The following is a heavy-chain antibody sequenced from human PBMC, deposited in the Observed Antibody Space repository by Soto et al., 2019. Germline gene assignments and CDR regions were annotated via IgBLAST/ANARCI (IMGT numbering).Heavy chain of an antibody. J-gene: IGHJ6*02. CDR3: ARGSRRVYYYYGMDV. CDR1: GGSFSGYY. V-gene: IGHV4-34*01. CDR2: INHSGST. Sequence: QVQLQQWGAGLLKPSETLSLTCAVYGGSFSGYYWSWIRQPPGKGLEWLGEINHSGSTNYNPSLKRRVTISVDPSKNQFSLKLSAVTAADTAVYYCARGSRRVYYYYGMDVWGQGTTVTVSS.